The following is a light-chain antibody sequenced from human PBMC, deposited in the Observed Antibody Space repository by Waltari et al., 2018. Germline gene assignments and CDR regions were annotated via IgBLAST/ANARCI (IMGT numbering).Light chain of an antibody. CDR1: QDVAGY. J-gene: IGKJ5*01. Sequence: DIPLTQSPSFLSAFVGDRVTITCRASQDVAGYLEWYQKKPGKAARLLIYGTSTLHSGVPSRFRGSGSGTEFTLTVSSLQPEDFATYYCQQLNIYPVTFGQGTRLEIK. CDR3: QQLNIYPVT. V-gene: IGKV1-9*01. CDR2: GTS.